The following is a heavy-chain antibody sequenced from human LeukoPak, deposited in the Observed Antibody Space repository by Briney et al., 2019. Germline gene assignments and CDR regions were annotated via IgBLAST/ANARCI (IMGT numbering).Heavy chain of an antibody. D-gene: IGHD6-13*01. CDR3: AKGSSSWPPTLYMDV. CDR2: ISGRGGST. Sequence: GGSLRLACAASGFTVISYAISVVRQAPGKGLELVSAISGRGGSTYYADSVKGRFTISRDNSKNTRYLQMNSLRAEDPAVYYCAKGSSSWPPTLYMDVWSKGTTVTVSS. V-gene: IGHV3-23*01. J-gene: IGHJ6*03. CDR1: GFTVISYA.